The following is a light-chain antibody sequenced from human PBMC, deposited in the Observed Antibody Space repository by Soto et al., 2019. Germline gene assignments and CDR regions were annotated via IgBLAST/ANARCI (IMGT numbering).Light chain of an antibody. V-gene: IGKV1-39*01. J-gene: IGKJ1*01. CDR3: QQSYNTPQT. CDR1: QTISTY. Sequence: IQMTQSPSSLAASVGDRVTVTCRASQTISTYVNWYRQKSGAAPELLIYDASTLQSGVPSRFRGGGSGTDFTLTISSLQLEDFATYYCQQSYNTPQTVGQGTKVDIK. CDR2: DAS.